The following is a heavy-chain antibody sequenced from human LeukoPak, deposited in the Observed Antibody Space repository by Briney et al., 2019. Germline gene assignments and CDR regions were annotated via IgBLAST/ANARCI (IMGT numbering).Heavy chain of an antibody. J-gene: IGHJ4*02. Sequence: GGSLRLSCAASGFIFSSYGMHWVRQAPGKGLEWVALIWYDGSNKYYTDSVKGRLTISRDNSKNTLYLQMNNLRAEDTAMYYCAREGPRGNSQFDYWGQGTLVTVSS. D-gene: IGHD2/OR15-2a*01. CDR1: GFIFSSYG. V-gene: IGHV3-33*01. CDR2: IWYDGSNK. CDR3: AREGPRGNSQFDY.